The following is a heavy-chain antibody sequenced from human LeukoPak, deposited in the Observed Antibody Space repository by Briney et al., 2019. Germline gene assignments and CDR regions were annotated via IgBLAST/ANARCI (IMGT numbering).Heavy chain of an antibody. CDR1: GDSISRSTYY. CDR3: ARGTDRSKIAY. J-gene: IGHJ4*02. Sequence: SETLSLTCTVSGDSISRSTYYWAWIRQPPGEGLEWIGEIHPRGTIDYNPSLKSRVTISGDTSKNQFSLKLTSVTAADTAVYYCARGTDRSKIAYWGQGTLVTVSS. V-gene: IGHV4-39*07. D-gene: IGHD3-22*01. CDR2: IHPRGTI.